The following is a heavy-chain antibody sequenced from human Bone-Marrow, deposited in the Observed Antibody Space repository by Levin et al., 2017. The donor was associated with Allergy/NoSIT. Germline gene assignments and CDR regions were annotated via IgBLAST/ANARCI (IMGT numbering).Heavy chain of an antibody. CDR1: GGSITNSHYY. D-gene: IGHD4-17*01. V-gene: IGHV4-39*01. J-gene: IGHJ5*02. Sequence: GSLRLSCTVSGGSITNSHYYWGWLRQPPGQGLEWIASIYHSGNTYYNPSLKSRVTISVDTSKNQFSLKLTSVTAGDTSMYYCARHPDFGDYWDYHNWFDPWGQGTLVTVSS. CDR2: IYHSGNT. CDR3: ARHPDFGDYWDYHNWFDP.